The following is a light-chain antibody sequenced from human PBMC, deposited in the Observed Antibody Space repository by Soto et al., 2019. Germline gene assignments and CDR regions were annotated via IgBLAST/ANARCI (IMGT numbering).Light chain of an antibody. CDR1: QNVVNNY. Sequence: EMVLTQSPGTPSLSPGERATLSCRASQNVVNNYLVWYQQKPGQAPRLLIFNASTRAAGIPDRFSGSGSGTDFTLTISRLEPEDSAVYFCQQCSFSPRTFGQGTKVEIK. CDR3: QQCSFSPRT. CDR2: NAS. V-gene: IGKV3-20*01. J-gene: IGKJ1*01.